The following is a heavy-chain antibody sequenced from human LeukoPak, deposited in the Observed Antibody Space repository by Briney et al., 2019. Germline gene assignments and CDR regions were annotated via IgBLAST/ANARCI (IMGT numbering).Heavy chain of an antibody. V-gene: IGHV3-53*01. J-gene: IGHJ6*02. CDR2: IYSGGST. CDR1: GFTVSSSY. D-gene: IGHD1-14*01. Sequence: GGSLRLSCAASGFTVSSSYMSWVRQAPGKGLEWVSVIYSGGSTYYADSVKGRFTISRDNSKSTLYLQMNSLRAEDTAVYYCARAENYYGMDVWGQGTTVTVSS. CDR3: ARAENYYGMDV.